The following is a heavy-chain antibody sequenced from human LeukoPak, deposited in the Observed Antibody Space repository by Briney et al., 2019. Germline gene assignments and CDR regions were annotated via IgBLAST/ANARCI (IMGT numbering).Heavy chain of an antibody. V-gene: IGHV3-43D*03. J-gene: IGHJ4*02. CDR2: ITWDGGST. CDR1: GFIFDDYA. CDR3: AKDGKNYFDY. Sequence: GGSLRLSCAASGFIFDDYAMHWVRQAPGKGLAWVSLITWDGGSTYYADSVKGRFTISRDNSKNSLSLQMNCLRAEDTALYYCAKDGKNYFDYWGQGTLVTVSS.